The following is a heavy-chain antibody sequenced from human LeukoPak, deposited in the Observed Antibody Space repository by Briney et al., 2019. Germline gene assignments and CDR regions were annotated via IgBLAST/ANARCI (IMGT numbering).Heavy chain of an antibody. Sequence: GGSLRLSCAASGFTFDDYAMHWVRQAPGKGLEWASLISGDGGSTYYADSVKGRFTISRDNSKNSLYLQMNSLRTEDTALYYCAKDTRVDTAMVINYYYGMDVWGQGTTVTVSS. J-gene: IGHJ6*02. V-gene: IGHV3-43*02. CDR2: ISGDGGST. D-gene: IGHD5-18*01. CDR3: AKDTRVDTAMVINYYYGMDV. CDR1: GFTFDDYA.